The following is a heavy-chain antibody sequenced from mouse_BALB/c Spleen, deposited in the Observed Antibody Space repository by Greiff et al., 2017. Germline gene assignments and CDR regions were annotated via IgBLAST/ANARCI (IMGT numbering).Heavy chain of an antibody. CDR1: GFAFSSYD. CDR2: ISSGGGST. D-gene: IGHD2-1*01. Sequence: EVMLVESGGGLVKPGGSLKLSCAASGFAFSSYDMSWVRQTPEKRLEWVAYISSGGGSTYYPDTVKGRFTISRDNAKNTLYLQMSSLKSEDTAMYYCARQNYGNSYWYLDVWGAGTTVTVSS. J-gene: IGHJ1*01. V-gene: IGHV5-12-1*01. CDR3: ARQNYGNSYWYLDV.